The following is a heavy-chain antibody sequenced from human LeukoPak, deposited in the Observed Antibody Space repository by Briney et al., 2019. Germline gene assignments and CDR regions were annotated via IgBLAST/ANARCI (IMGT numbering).Heavy chain of an antibody. J-gene: IGHJ5*02. D-gene: IGHD2-2*01. Sequence: SVKVSCKASGGTFSSYAISWVRQAPGQGLEWMGRIIPILGIANYAQKFQGRVTITADKSTSTAYMELSSLRSEDTAVYYCARDRWVVVPAAILSGWFDPWGQGTLVTVSS. CDR2: IIPILGIA. CDR3: ARDRWVVVPAAILSGWFDP. CDR1: GGTFSSYA. V-gene: IGHV1-69*04.